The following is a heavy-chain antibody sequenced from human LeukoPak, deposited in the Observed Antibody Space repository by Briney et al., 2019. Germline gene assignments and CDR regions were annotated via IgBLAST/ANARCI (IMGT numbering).Heavy chain of an antibody. CDR2: INSDGSST. CDR3: ARIASHSSSWYDGGY. CDR1: GFTLSSFW. J-gene: IGHJ4*02. Sequence: PGGSLRLSCAASGFTLSSFWMHWVREAPGKGLVWVSRINSDGSSTTYADSVKGRFTISRDNAKNTLYLQMNSLRAEDTGVYYCARIASHSSSWYDGGYWGQGTLVTVSS. V-gene: IGHV3-74*01. D-gene: IGHD6-13*01.